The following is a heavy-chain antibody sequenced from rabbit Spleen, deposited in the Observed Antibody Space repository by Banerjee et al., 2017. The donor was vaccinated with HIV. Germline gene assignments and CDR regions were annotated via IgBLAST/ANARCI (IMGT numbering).Heavy chain of an antibody. J-gene: IGHJ3*01. V-gene: IGHV1S45*01. Sequence: QEQLVESGGGLVKPGASLTLICKASGFSFSSTYDMCWVRQAPGKGLEWIGCIYTGNGKVYYASWAKGRFTVSKTSSTTVTLQMTSLTAADTATYFCARDAGSYSLTRLDLWGPGTLVTVS. D-gene: IGHD4-2*01. CDR2: IYTGNGKV. CDR1: GFSFSSTYD. CDR3: ARDAGSYSLTRLDL.